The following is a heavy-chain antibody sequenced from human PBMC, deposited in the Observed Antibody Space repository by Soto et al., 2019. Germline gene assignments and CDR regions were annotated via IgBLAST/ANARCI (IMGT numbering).Heavy chain of an antibody. CDR3: ARLVSAATNDY. J-gene: IGHJ4*02. D-gene: IGHD1-26*01. Sequence: GGSLRLSCAASGFTFSSFWMSWVRQAPGKGLEWVANIKGDGNEIYYVDSVKGRFTISRDNAKNSLYLQMNSLRADDTAVYYCARLVSAATNDYWGQGA. CDR1: GFTFSSFW. V-gene: IGHV3-7*04. CDR2: IKGDGNEI.